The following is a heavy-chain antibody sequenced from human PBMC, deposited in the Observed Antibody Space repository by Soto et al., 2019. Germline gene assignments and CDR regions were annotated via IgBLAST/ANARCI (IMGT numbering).Heavy chain of an antibody. J-gene: IGHJ4*02. CDR1: GASIRSYY. CDR3: ARCFSGNYPSRPEEQYYFDS. V-gene: IGHV4-59*01. D-gene: IGHD1-26*01. Sequence: PSETLSLTFTVSGASIRSYYGIWIRQPPGTGLEWIGYIYYSGYTSYNPSLKSRVTISVDTSKNQFSLKLNSVTAADTAVYYCARCFSGNYPSRPEEQYYFDSWGQGTLVTVSS. CDR2: IYYSGYT.